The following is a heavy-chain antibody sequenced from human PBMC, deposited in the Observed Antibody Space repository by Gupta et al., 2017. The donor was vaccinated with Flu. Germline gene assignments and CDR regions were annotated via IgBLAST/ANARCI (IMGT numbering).Heavy chain of an antibody. Sequence: QVQLVQSGADVKTPGASVKVSCRASGYTFTSHGLHWVRQAPGQRPEWVGWISVGNGYTQYSQKFQGRVTFTTDASTSTAYMELGSLASEDTAVYYCARDLYLPATGDFFDSWGQGTLVTVSS. CDR1: GYTFTSHG. D-gene: IGHD6-13*01. V-gene: IGHV1-3*01. CDR3: ARDLYLPATGDFFDS. CDR2: ISVGNGYT. J-gene: IGHJ4*02.